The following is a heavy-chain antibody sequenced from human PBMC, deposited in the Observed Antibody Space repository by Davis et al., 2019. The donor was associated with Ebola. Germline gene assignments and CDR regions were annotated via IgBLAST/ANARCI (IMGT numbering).Heavy chain of an antibody. CDR2: ISYDGSNK. D-gene: IGHD1-14*01. CDR3: AKDGTTLWYFQH. V-gene: IGHV3-30*18. Sequence: PAGSLRLSCAASGFTFSSYGMHWVRQAPGKGLEWVAVISYDGSNKYYADSVKGRFTISRDNSKNTLYLQMNSLRAEDTAVYYCAKDGTTLWYFQHWGQGTLVTVSS. J-gene: IGHJ1*01. CDR1: GFTFSSYG.